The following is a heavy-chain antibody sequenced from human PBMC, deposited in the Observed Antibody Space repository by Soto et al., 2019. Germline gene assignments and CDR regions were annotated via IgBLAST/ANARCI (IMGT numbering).Heavy chain of an antibody. CDR2: ISGSGTTA. V-gene: IGHV3-23*01. CDR3: AKTADGWFSAFEI. J-gene: IGHJ3*02. D-gene: IGHD6-19*01. CDR1: GFIFSSYA. Sequence: EVQLLESGGGLVQPGGSLRLSCAASGFIFSSYAMSWVRQAPGKGREWVSAISGSGTTAYYADSVKGRFTFSRDNSKKTRYLQMNSLRAEDTAVYYCAKTADGWFSAFEIWGQGTMVTVSS.